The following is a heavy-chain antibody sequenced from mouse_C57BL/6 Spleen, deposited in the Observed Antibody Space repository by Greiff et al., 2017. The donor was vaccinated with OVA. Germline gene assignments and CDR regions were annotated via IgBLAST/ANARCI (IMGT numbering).Heavy chain of an antibody. CDR1: GYAFTNYL. V-gene: IGHV1-54*01. CDR3: ARRTTVVATGAMDY. D-gene: IGHD1-1*01. Sequence: QVQLQQSGAELVRPGTSVKVSCKASGYAFTNYLIEWVKQRPGQGLEWIGVINPGGGGTNYNEKFKGKATLTADKASSTAYMQLSSLTSEDSAVYFCARRTTVVATGAMDYWGQGTSGTVSS. CDR2: INPGGGGT. J-gene: IGHJ4*01.